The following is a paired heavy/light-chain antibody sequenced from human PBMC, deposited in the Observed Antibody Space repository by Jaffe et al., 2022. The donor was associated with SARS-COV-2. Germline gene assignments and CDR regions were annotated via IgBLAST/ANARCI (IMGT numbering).Light chain of an antibody. CDR2: DVS. V-gene: IGLV2-14*03. J-gene: IGLJ3*02. CDR1: SSDVGGYDF. Sequence: QSALTQPASVSGSPGQSITISCTGTSSDVGGYDFVSWYQQHPGEAPKLMIYDVSNRPSGVSNRFSGSKSGNTASLTISGLQAEDEADYYCSSYTSYTTLGRVFGGGTKLTVL. CDR3: SSYTSYTTLGRV.
Heavy chain of an antibody. CDR3: AKEIKKQWSRDGFDI. V-gene: IGHV3-9*01. J-gene: IGHJ3*02. D-gene: IGHD2-8*01. CDR2: IIWNSATS. Sequence: EVQLVESGGGLVQPGRSLRLSCAASGFTFDDYAMHWVRQAPGKGLQWVSGIIWNSATSGYADSVKGRFTISRDNAKNSLYLQMNSLRVEDTALYYCAKEIKKQWSRDGFDIWGQGTMVTVSS. CDR1: GFTFDDYA.